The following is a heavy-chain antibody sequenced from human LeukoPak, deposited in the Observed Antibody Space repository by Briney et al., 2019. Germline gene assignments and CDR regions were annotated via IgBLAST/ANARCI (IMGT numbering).Heavy chain of an antibody. Sequence: KSSQTLSLTCTVSGGSISSGSYYWSWIRQPAGKGLEWIGRIYTSGSTNYNPSLKSRVTISVDTSKNQFSLKLSSVTAADTAVYYCARGLTVTTSGWFDPWGQGTLVTVSS. V-gene: IGHV4-61*02. CDR3: ARGLTVTTSGWFDP. CDR1: GGSISSGSYY. CDR2: IYTSGST. J-gene: IGHJ5*02. D-gene: IGHD4-11*01.